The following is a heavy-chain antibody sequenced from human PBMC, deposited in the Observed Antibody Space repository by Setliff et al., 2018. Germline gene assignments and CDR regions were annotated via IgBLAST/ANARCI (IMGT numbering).Heavy chain of an antibody. Sequence: QPGGSLRLSCAASGFTFRSYWMSWVRQAPGKGLEWVANIKKDGSIKYYLDSVRGRFTISRDNAENSLTLQMNSLRVEDTAVYYCSRDLQGSGDYVVDYWGQGTLVTVSS. D-gene: IGHD4-17*01. CDR3: SRDLQGSGDYVVDY. V-gene: IGHV3-7*01. J-gene: IGHJ4*02. CDR2: IKKDGSIK. CDR1: GFTFRSYW.